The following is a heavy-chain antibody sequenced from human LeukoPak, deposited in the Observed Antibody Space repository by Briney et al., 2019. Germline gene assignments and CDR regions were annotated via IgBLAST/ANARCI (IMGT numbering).Heavy chain of an antibody. V-gene: IGHV3-7*03. J-gene: IGHJ4*02. Sequence: GGSLRLSCAASGFTFSNYAMNWVRQAPGKGLEWVATIKQDGRDKYYVDSVKGRFTISRDDAKNSLYLQMNSLRLEDTAVYHCVRYFTAVAPTLRLDYWGQGTLVTVSS. CDR3: VRYFTAVAPTLRLDY. CDR2: IKQDGRDK. D-gene: IGHD6-19*01. CDR1: GFTFSNYA.